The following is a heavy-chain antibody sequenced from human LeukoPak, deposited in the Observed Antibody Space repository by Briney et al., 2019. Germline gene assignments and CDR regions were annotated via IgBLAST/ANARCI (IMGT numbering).Heavy chain of an antibody. Sequence: ASVKVSCKASGYTFNRYGMNWVRQAPGQGLEWMGWINTDTRIPTYAQDFTGRFVFSLDTSVSTAFLQIYSLKADDTAVYYCARGRRYCSSTTCYGMYYSDYWGQGTLVTVSS. V-gene: IGHV7-4-1*01. CDR2: INTDTRIP. CDR3: ARGRRYCSSTTCYGMYYSDY. CDR1: GYTFNRYG. D-gene: IGHD2-2*01. J-gene: IGHJ4*02.